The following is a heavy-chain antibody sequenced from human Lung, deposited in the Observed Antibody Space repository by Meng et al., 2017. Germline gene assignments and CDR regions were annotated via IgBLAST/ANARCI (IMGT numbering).Heavy chain of an antibody. V-gene: IGHV1-69*13. J-gene: IGHJ4*02. D-gene: IGHD6-6*01. CDR2: IIPIFGTA. CDR3: AREGYSSSSFGY. Sequence: SVKVSCKASGGTFSSYAISWVRQAPGQGLEWRGGIIPIFGTANYAQKFQGRVTITADESTSTAYMELSSLRSEDTAVYYCAREGYSSSSFGYWGQGTLVTVSS. CDR1: GGTFSSYA.